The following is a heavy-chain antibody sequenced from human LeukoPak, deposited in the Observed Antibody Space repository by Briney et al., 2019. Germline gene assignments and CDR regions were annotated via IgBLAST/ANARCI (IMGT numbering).Heavy chain of an antibody. D-gene: IGHD6-25*01. J-gene: IGHJ5*02. CDR3: ARGRFGGYPTSNWFDP. CDR1: GGSFSGYY. CDR2: INHSGST. V-gene: IGHV4-34*01. Sequence: PSETLSLTCAVYGGSFSGYYWSWIRQPPGKGLEWIGEINHSGSTNYNPSLKSRVTISVDKSKNQFSLKLSSVTAADTAVYYCARGRFGGYPTSNWFDPWGQGTLVTVSS.